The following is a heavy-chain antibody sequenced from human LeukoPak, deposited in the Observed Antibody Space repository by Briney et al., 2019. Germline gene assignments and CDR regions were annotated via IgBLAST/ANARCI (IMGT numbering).Heavy chain of an antibody. CDR3: ATPRYYYDSSGRRGHYFDY. J-gene: IGHJ4*02. Sequence: GGSLRLSCAASGFTFSSYSMHWVRQAPGKGLEWVAVISYDGSNKYYADSVKGRFTISRDNSKNTLYLQMNSLRSEDTAVYYCATPRYYYDSSGRRGHYFDYWGQGTLVTVSS. CDR1: GFTFSSYS. V-gene: IGHV3-30*03. D-gene: IGHD3-22*01. CDR2: ISYDGSNK.